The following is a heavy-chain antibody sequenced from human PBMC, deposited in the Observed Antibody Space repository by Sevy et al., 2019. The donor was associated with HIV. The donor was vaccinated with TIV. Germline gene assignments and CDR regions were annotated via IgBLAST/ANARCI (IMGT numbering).Heavy chain of an antibody. D-gene: IGHD6-13*01. CDR2: IYYSGST. J-gene: IGHJ6*02. Sequence: SETLSLTCTVSGGSISSGGYYWSWIRQHPGKGLEWIGYIYYSGSTYYNPSLKSRVTISVDTSKNQFSLKLSSVTAADTAVYYCARDYSSSWSDYYYGMDVWGQGTTVTVSS. CDR3: ARDYSSSWSDYYYGMDV. V-gene: IGHV4-31*03. CDR1: GGSISSGGYY.